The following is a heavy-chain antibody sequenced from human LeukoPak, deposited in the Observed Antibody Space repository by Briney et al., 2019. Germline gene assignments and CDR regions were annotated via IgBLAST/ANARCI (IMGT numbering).Heavy chain of an antibody. CDR2: FDPEDGET. J-gene: IGHJ4*02. D-gene: IGHD1-1*01. CDR1: GYTLTELS. Sequence: ASVKVSCKVSGYTLTELSMHWVRQAPGKGLEWMGGFDPEDGETICAQKFQGRVTMTEDTSTDTAYMELSSLRSEDTAVYYCATDPRGGWNEYYFDYWGQGTLVTVSS. V-gene: IGHV1-24*01. CDR3: ATDPRGGWNEYYFDY.